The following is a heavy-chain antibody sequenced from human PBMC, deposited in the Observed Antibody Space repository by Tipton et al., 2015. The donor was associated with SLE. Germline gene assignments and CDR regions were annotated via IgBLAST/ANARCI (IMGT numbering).Heavy chain of an antibody. Sequence: TLSLTCTVSGVSISGSSYYWDWIRQPPGKGPEWIGRITNSGNTYDTPSFQSRVTMSVDTSKNHFSLKLSSVTAADTAVYYCARHDTNYGRNWFDPWGQGTLVTVSS. V-gene: IGHV4-39*01. D-gene: IGHD2-8*01. CDR2: ITNSGNT. CDR1: GVSISGSSYY. J-gene: IGHJ5*02. CDR3: ARHDTNYGRNWFDP.